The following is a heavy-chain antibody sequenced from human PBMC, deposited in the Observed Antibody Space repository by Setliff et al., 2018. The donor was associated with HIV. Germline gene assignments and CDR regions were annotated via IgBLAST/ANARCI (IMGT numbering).Heavy chain of an antibody. CDR3: ARGRFVGFDY. D-gene: IGHD3-16*02. Sequence: PSETLSLTCTVADGSISTGSYYWSWVRQPAGRGLEWIGRIYTSGSTNYNPSLKSRVTMSVDTSKNQFSLNLTSVTAADTAVYYCARGRFVGFDYWGQGTRVTVSS. CDR2: IYTSGST. CDR1: DGSISTGSYY. V-gene: IGHV4-61*02. J-gene: IGHJ4*02.